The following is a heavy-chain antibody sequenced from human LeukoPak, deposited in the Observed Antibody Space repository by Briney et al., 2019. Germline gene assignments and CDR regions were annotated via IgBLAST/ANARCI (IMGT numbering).Heavy chain of an antibody. V-gene: IGHV5-51*01. CDR1: GYSFTTYW. Sequence: GESLKISCKGSGYSFTTYWIGWVRQMPGRCLEWMGIISPDDSEIRYSASLRGHVTISADQSVSPAYLQWSRLKASDTAVYYCARHEGSGSYYSYWGQGTLVTVSS. J-gene: IGHJ4*02. CDR3: ARHEGSGSYYSY. CDR2: ISPDDSEI. D-gene: IGHD1-26*01.